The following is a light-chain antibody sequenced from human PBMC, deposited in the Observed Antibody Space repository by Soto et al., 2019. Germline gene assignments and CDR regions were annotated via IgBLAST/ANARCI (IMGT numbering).Light chain of an antibody. Sequence: DIYLTPSPHSLYGSVGDRAAIPCRASQSISSCFAWYQQKPGQAPKLLIYDASSLESGVPSRFSGSGSGTEFTLTISSLQPDDFATYYCQQYNSYPRTFGQGTKLDIK. CDR1: QSISSC. CDR3: QQYNSYPRT. J-gene: IGKJ1*01. V-gene: IGKV1-5*01. CDR2: DAS.